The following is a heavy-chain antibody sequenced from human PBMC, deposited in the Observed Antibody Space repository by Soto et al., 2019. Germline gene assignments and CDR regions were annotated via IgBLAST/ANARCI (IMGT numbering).Heavy chain of an antibody. D-gene: IGHD2-2*01. CDR2: IYYSGST. CDR1: GGSISSGGYY. V-gene: IGHV4-31*03. CDR3: AREGVVPAANYYYYYMDV. Sequence: PSETLSLTCTVSGGSISSGGYYWSWIRQHPGKGLEWIGYIYYSGSTYYNPSLKSRVTISVDTSKNQFSLKLSSVTAADTAVYYCAREGVVPAANYYYYYMDVWGKGTTVTVSS. J-gene: IGHJ6*03.